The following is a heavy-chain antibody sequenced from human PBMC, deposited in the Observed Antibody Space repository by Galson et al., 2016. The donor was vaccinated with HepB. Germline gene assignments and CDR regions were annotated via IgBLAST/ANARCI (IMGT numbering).Heavy chain of an antibody. CDR2: IYYGGST. D-gene: IGHD1-26*01. CDR3: AMDKVMGAKNWFDP. J-gene: IGHJ5*02. CDR1: GGSISSAGFY. V-gene: IGHV4-31*03. Sequence: TLSLTCTVSGGSISSAGFYWTWIRQLPGRGLEWIGYIYYGGSTFYNPSLQSRVTMSVDASNNQFSLRLNSLTAADTAVYYCAMDKVMGAKNWFDPWGQGTLVTVSS.